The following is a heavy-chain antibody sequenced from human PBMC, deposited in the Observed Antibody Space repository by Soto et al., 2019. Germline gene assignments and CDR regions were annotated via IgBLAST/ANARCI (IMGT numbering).Heavy chain of an antibody. Sequence: ASVKVSFKASGYTFTGYYMHWVRQAPGQGLEWMGWINPNSGGTNYAQKFQGWVTMTRDTPISTAYMELSRLRSDDTAVYYCARGTGPDYDFWSGYYIPPFYNWFDPWGQGTLVTVSS. CDR1: GYTFTGYY. CDR3: ARGTGPDYDFWSGYYIPPFYNWFDP. V-gene: IGHV1-2*04. J-gene: IGHJ5*02. D-gene: IGHD3-3*01. CDR2: INPNSGGT.